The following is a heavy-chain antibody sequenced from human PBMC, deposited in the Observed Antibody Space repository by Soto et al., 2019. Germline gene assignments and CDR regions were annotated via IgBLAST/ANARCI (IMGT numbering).Heavy chain of an antibody. CDR3: ARDGAAYNYNYFDA. Sequence: QVHLVQSGAEVKKPGASVKVSCKASGYSFTNYYMHWVRQAPGQGLEWMGWINPNSGDTNSAQKFQGRVTMTRDTSISTAYMELSRLRSDDTAVYYCARDGAAYNYNYFDAWGQGTLVTVSS. J-gene: IGHJ4*02. CDR2: INPNSGDT. D-gene: IGHD5-12*01. V-gene: IGHV1-2*02. CDR1: GYSFTNYY.